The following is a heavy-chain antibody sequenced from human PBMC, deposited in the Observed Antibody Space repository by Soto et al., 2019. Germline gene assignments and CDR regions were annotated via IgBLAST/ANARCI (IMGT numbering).Heavy chain of an antibody. CDR3: ASSNIAAAGFYYYGMDV. CDR2: IYYSGST. CDR1: GGSISSYY. V-gene: IGHV4-59*01. D-gene: IGHD6-13*01. Sequence: SETLSLTCTVSGGSISSYYWSWIRQPPGKGLEWIGYIYYSGSTNYNPSLKSRVTISVDTSKNQFSLKLSSVAAADTAVYYCASSNIAAAGFYYYGMDVWGRGTTVTVSS. J-gene: IGHJ6*02.